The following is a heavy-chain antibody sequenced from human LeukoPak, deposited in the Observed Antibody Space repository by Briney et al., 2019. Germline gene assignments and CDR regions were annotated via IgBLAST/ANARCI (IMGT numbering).Heavy chain of an antibody. CDR2: TCASRRT. CDR3: IREGGGNNFDY. CDR1: GVSISSGSYY. Sequence: SQTLSLTCTVSGVSISSGSYYWSWLRQPAGMELEWLGRTCASRRTNYNPFLRRRDTRSVDTHSNHFSLKLNSVTAAATAVYYGIREGGGNNFDYWGQGSLVTVS. J-gene: IGHJ4*02. D-gene: IGHD4-23*01. V-gene: IGHV4-61*02.